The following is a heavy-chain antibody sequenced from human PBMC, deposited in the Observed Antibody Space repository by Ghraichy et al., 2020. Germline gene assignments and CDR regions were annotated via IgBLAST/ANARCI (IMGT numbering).Heavy chain of an antibody. CDR3: ARDRPHDSWSGDGGFDY. CDR2: ISSSTFTI. D-gene: IGHD3-3*01. Sequence: GGSLRLSCAASGFTFNTYGMNWVRQAPGKGLEWVSYISSSTFTIYYADSVKGRFTISRDNANDSLYLQMESLRDEDTAVYYCARDRPHDSWSGDGGFDYWGQGTLVTVS. J-gene: IGHJ4*02. V-gene: IGHV3-48*02. CDR1: GFTFNTYG.